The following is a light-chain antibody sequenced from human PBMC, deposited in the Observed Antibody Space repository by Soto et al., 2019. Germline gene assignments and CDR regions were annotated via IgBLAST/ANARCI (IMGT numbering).Light chain of an antibody. J-gene: IGKJ3*01. V-gene: IGKV1-27*01. CDR2: AAS. CDR1: QGTSNY. CDR3: QKYNSAPRA. Sequence: DIQMTQSPPSQSASVGDRVTITCRASQGTSNYLAWYQHKPGNVPKLLIYAASPLQPGAPSRISGSGSGTDFTLTISSLQPEDVASYYCQKYNSAPRAFGPGTKVDIK.